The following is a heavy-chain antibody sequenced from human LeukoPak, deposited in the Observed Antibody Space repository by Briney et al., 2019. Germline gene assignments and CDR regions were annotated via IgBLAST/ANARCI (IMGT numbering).Heavy chain of an antibody. Sequence: ASVKVSCKASGYTFTDYYIHWVRQAPGQGLEWMGWIDPNSGGTNYAQKFQGRVTMTRDTSISTAYMELSSLSSDDTAVYYCARERDIVVPAAIAYDYWGQGTLVTVSS. CDR3: ARERDIVVPAAIAYDY. V-gene: IGHV1-2*02. CDR1: GYTFTDYY. J-gene: IGHJ4*02. CDR2: IDPNSGGT. D-gene: IGHD2-2*02.